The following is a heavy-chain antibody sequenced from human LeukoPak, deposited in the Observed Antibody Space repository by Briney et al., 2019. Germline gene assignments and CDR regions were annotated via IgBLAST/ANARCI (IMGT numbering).Heavy chain of an antibody. D-gene: IGHD3-10*01. Sequence: GGSLRLSCAASGFTFSKYGMYWVRQAPGKGLEWVAFIRNDGRNKYYTDSVKGRFSISRDNSASALFLDMDSLRTEDTAVYYCAKGLRWFGNFYFNFFDHWGQGILVTVSS. CDR1: GFTFSKYG. CDR2: IRNDGRNK. J-gene: IGHJ4*02. CDR3: AKGLRWFGNFYFNFFDH. V-gene: IGHV3-30*02.